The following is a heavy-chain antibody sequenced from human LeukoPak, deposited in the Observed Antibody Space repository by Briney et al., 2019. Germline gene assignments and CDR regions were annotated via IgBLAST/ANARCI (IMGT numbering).Heavy chain of an antibody. D-gene: IGHD2-2*01. J-gene: IGHJ3*01. Sequence: ASVKVSCKASGYTFTGYYMHWVRQAPGQGLEWMGWINPNSGDTNYAQKFQGRATMTRDTSISTAYMELSRLRSDDTAVYYCASFVTGYGSTWDAFDLWGQGTMVSVSS. V-gene: IGHV1-2*02. CDR2: INPNSGDT. CDR3: ASFVTGYGSTWDAFDL. CDR1: GYTFTGYY.